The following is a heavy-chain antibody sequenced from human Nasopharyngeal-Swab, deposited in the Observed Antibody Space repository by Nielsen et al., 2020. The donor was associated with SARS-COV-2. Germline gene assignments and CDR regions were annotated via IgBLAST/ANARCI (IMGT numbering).Heavy chain of an antibody. D-gene: IGHD6-19*01. J-gene: IGHJ3*02. Sequence: GESLKISCAASGFTFSSYAVSWVRQAPGKGLEWVSAISGSGGSTYYADSVKGRFTISRDNSKNTLYLQMNSLRAEDTAVYYCAKDQGSGWYHDAFDIWGQGTMVTVSS. CDR3: AKDQGSGWYHDAFDI. CDR1: GFTFSSYA. CDR2: ISGSGGST. V-gene: IGHV3-23*01.